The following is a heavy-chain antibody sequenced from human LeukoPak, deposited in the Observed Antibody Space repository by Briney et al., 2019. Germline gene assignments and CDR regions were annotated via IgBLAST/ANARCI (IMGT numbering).Heavy chain of an antibody. J-gene: IGHJ3*02. CDR2: ISLTGRT. D-gene: IGHD2-15*01. CDR3: ARRRKYCSGVSCYVAFDI. Sequence: SETLSLTCGVSGGSISSTNWWSWVRQPPGQGLEWIGEISLTGRTNYNPSLNGRVTMSLDESSNQFSLNLSSVTAADTAVYYCARRRKYCSGVSCYVAFDIWGQGTMVTVSS. CDR1: GGSISSTNW. V-gene: IGHV4-4*02.